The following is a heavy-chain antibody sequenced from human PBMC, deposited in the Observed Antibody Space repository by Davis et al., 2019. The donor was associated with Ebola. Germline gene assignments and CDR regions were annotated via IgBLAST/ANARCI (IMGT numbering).Heavy chain of an antibody. V-gene: IGHV4-4*02. J-gene: IGHJ5*02. CDR1: GGSISSSNW. CDR3: ARTPSSSWDNWLDP. D-gene: IGHD6-13*01. Sequence: MPSETLSLTCAVSGGSISSSNWWSWVRQPPGKGLEWLGEIYHSGSTNYNPSLKSRVTISVDKSKNQFSLKLSSVTAADTAVYYCARTPSSSWDNWLDPWGQGTLVTVSS. CDR2: IYHSGST.